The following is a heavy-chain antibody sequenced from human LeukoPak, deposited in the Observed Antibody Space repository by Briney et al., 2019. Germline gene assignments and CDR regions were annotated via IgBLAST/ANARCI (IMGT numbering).Heavy chain of an antibody. Sequence: PGGSLRLSCAASGFTFSSYAMHWVRQAPGKGLEYVSAISSNGGSTYYANSVKGRFTISRDNSKNTLYLQMGSLRAEDMAVYYCARDGQQQLGQGEYFQHWGQGTLVTVSS. CDR3: ARDGQQQLGQGEYFQH. J-gene: IGHJ1*01. CDR2: ISSNGGST. D-gene: IGHD6-13*01. V-gene: IGHV3-64*01. CDR1: GFTFSSYA.